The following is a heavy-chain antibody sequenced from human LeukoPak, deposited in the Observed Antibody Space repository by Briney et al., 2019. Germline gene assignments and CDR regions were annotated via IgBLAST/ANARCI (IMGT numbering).Heavy chain of an antibody. V-gene: IGHV3-7*03. CDR3: ARDRSLGCDH. J-gene: IGHJ4*02. D-gene: IGHD1-26*01. Sequence: PGGSLRLSCAASGFTFSSYGMHWVRQAPGKGLEWVANINQDGSDKYYVDSVKGRFTISRDNAKNSLYLQMNSLRVEDTAVYYCARDRSLGCDHWGQGTLVIVSS. CDR1: GFTFSSYG. CDR2: INQDGSDK.